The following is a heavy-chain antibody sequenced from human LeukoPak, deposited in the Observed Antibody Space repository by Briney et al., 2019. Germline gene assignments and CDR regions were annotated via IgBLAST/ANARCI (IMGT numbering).Heavy chain of an antibody. J-gene: IGHJ4*02. Sequence: GGSLRLSCVASGFTFSSYAMSWVRQAPGKGLEWVSAISGSGSSTYYADSVKGRFTISRDNSKNTLFLQMNSLRAEDTAVYYCAKAPYSSSPFYFDYWGQGTLVTVSS. V-gene: IGHV3-23*01. CDR2: ISGSGSST. CDR3: AKAPYSSSPFYFDY. CDR1: GFTFSSYA. D-gene: IGHD6-6*01.